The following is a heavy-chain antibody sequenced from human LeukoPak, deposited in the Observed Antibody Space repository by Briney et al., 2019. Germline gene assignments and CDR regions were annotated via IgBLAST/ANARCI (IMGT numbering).Heavy chain of an antibody. D-gene: IGHD1-26*01. Sequence: SETLSLTCTLSGGSISSGGYYWSWIRQHPGKGLEWIGYIYYSGSTYYNPSLKTRVTISADTSKNQVSLNLNSVTAADTAVYYCARSLQKWELHPFDYWGQGTLVTVSS. CDR2: IYYSGST. V-gene: IGHV4-31*03. CDR3: ARSLQKWELHPFDY. CDR1: GGSISSGGYY. J-gene: IGHJ4*02.